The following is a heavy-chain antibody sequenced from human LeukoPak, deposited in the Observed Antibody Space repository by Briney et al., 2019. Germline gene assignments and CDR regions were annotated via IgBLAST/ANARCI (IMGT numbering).Heavy chain of an antibody. V-gene: IGHV3-23*01. CDR1: GFTFSSFG. CDR3: AKRVPYSSSSVYFDY. J-gene: IGHJ4*02. Sequence: QAGGSLRLSCAASGFTFSSFGMSWVRQAPGKGREWLSAISDDGRSTYYADSVKGRFTISRDNSKNTLYLQMNSLRFEDTALYFCAKRVPYSSSSVYFDYWGQGTLVTVSS. CDR2: ISDDGRST. D-gene: IGHD6-6*01.